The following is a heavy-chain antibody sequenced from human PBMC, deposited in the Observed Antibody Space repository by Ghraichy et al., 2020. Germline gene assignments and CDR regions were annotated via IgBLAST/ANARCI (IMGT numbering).Heavy chain of an antibody. CDR1: GFAFTSYA. Sequence: LSLTCAASGFAFTSYAMAWVRQAPGKGLEWLSGISGTGGTTYYADSVKGRFTISRDNSKNTLYLQMNSLRAEDTAIYYCAKDKPLDSSSYYYDYWGQGTLVTVSS. V-gene: IGHV3-23*01. CDR2: ISGTGGTT. CDR3: AKDKPLDSSSYYYDY. J-gene: IGHJ4*02. D-gene: IGHD3-22*01.